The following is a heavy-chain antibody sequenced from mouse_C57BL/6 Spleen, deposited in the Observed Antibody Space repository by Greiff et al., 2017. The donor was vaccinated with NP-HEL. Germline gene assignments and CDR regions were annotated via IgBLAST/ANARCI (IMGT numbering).Heavy chain of an antibody. CDR1: GYAFSSYW. J-gene: IGHJ2*01. D-gene: IGHD2-4*01. CDR3: AREGDYDEGYFDY. V-gene: IGHV1-80*01. Sequence: QVQLQQSGAELVKPGASVKISCKASGYAFSSYWMNWVKQRPGKGLEWIGQIYPGDGDTNYNGKFKGKATLTADKSSSTAYMQLSSLTSEDSAVYYCAREGDYDEGYFDYWGQGTTLTVSS. CDR2: IYPGDGDT.